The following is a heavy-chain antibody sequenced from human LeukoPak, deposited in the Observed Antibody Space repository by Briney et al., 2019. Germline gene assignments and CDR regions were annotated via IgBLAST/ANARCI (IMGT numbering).Heavy chain of an antibody. V-gene: IGHV3-23*01. CDR3: AKSDDSSGYWGGYFDY. CDR1: GFNFRSYG. Sequence: GGSLRLSCAASGFNFRSYGMTWVRQAPGKGLEWVSTISGSGGSTYYADFLKGRFTISRDNSKNTMYLQMNSLRAEDTAIYYCAKSDDSSGYWGGYFDYWGQGTLVTASS. D-gene: IGHD3-22*01. J-gene: IGHJ4*02. CDR2: ISGSGGST.